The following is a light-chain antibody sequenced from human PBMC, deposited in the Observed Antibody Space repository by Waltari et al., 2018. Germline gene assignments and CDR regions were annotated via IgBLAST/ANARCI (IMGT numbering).Light chain of an antibody. CDR3: QVWDSSSDLNWV. CDR2: DDS. J-gene: IGLJ3*02. CDR1: NIGSKS. Sequence: SVLTTPPSVSVAPGKTARLTCGVNNIGSKSMPWVQQKPGQAPVLVVYDDSDPPSGIPERFAGSNSGNTATLTISRVEAGDEADYYCQVWDSSSDLNWVFGGGTKLTVL. V-gene: IGLV3-21*03.